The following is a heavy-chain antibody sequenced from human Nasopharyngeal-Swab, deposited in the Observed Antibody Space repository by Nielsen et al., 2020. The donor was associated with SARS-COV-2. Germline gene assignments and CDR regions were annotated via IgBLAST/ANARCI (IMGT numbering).Heavy chain of an antibody. V-gene: IGHV3-23*01. D-gene: IGHD6-13*01. CDR3: AKDRIAGLAFDY. CDR1: GFTFSNAW. Sequence: GESLKISCAASGFTFSNAWMSWVRQAPGKGLEWVSAISGSGGSTYYADSVKGRFTISRDNSKNTLYLQMNSLRAEDTAVYYCAKDRIAGLAFDYWGQGTLVTVSS. CDR2: ISGSGGST. J-gene: IGHJ4*02.